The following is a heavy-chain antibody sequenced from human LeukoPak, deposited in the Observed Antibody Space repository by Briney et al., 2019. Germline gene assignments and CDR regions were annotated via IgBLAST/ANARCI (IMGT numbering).Heavy chain of an antibody. D-gene: IGHD6-19*01. Sequence: ASVKVSCKASGYTFTSYGISWVRQAPGLGLEWMGWISAYNGNTNYAQKLQGRVTMTTDTSTSTAYMELRSLRSDDTAVYYCARDPPGWLVTYFDYWGQGTLVTVSS. J-gene: IGHJ4*02. CDR2: ISAYNGNT. CDR3: ARDPPGWLVTYFDY. CDR1: GYTFTSYG. V-gene: IGHV1-18*01.